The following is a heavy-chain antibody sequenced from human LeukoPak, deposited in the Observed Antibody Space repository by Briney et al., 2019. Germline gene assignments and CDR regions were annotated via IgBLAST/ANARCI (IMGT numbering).Heavy chain of an antibody. D-gene: IGHD3-10*01. V-gene: IGHV1-18*01. CDR3: ARVITMVRGVILPVSGFDY. J-gene: IGHJ4*02. CDR1: GYSFTSYG. CDR2: INTYNGNT. Sequence: ASVKVSCKASGYSFTSYGISWVRQAPGQGLEWMGWINTYNGNTNYAQNIQGRVTMTTDTATSTAYMELRSLRSDDTAVYFCARVITMVRGVILPVSGFDYWGQGTLVTVSS.